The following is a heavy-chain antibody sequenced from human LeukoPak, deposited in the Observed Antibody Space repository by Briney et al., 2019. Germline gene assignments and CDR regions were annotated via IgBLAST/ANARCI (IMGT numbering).Heavy chain of an antibody. CDR3: ARAGSHRNSGYDY. CDR2: ISSSSTI. Sequence: PGGSLRLSCAASGFTFSSYNMNWVRQAPGKGLEWVSYISSSSTIYYADSVKGRFTISRDNAKNSLYLQMNSLRAEDTADCARAGSHRNSGYDYWGQGTLVTVSS. CDR1: GFTFSSYN. J-gene: IGHJ4*02. D-gene: IGHD5-12*01. V-gene: IGHV3-48*04.